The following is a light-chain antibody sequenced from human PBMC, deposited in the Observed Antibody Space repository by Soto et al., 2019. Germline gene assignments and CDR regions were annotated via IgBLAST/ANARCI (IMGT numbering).Light chain of an antibody. CDR3: QQYNSLWT. Sequence: DIQMTQSPSTLSASVGDRVTITCRASQSISSWLAWYQQKPGKAPKLLIYKASSLESGVPSRLSGSGSGTEFTLTIRSLQPDDFATYYCQQYNSLWTFGQGTKVEIK. CDR2: KAS. CDR1: QSISSW. J-gene: IGKJ1*01. V-gene: IGKV1-5*03.